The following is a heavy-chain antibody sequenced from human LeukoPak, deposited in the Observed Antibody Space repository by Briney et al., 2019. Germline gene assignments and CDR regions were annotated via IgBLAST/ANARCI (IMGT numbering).Heavy chain of an antibody. D-gene: IGHD2-2*01. Sequence: SETLSLTCAVSGGSISSGGYPWSWIRQPPGKGLEWIGYIYHSGSTYYNPSLKSRVTISVDRSKNQFSLKLSSVTAAGTAVYYCARARGYCSSTSCYSGAFDIWGQGTMVTVSS. CDR2: IYHSGST. CDR1: GGSISSGGYP. J-gene: IGHJ3*02. V-gene: IGHV4-30-2*01. CDR3: ARARGYCSSTSCYSGAFDI.